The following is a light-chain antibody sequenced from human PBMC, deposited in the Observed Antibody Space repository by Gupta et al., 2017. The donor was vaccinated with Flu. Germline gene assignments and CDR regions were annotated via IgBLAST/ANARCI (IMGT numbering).Light chain of an antibody. J-gene: IGLJ3*02. CDR1: SFNFGAGYD. CDR3: QSYDSSLSGSV. CDR2: CNT. V-gene: IGLV1-40*01. Sequence: QSVLTQPPSVSRAPGQRPTISCTGSSFNFGAGYDVHWYQQHPGTAPKLLIYCNTHRPSGVPDRFSGSKSGTSASLAITGLQAEDEAHYYCQSYDSSLSGSVFGGGTKLTVL.